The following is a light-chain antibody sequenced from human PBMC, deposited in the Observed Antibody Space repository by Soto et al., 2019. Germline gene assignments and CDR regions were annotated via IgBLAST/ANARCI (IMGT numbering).Light chain of an antibody. Sequence: QSALTQPPSASGPPGQSVTISCTGTSSDVGGYNYVSWYQQHPGKAPILMIYEVSKRPSGVPDRFSGSKSGNTASLTVSGLQAEDEADYYCSSYAGSNNIIFGTGTKVTVL. CDR3: SSYAGSNNII. CDR1: SSDVGGYNY. J-gene: IGLJ1*01. V-gene: IGLV2-8*01. CDR2: EVS.